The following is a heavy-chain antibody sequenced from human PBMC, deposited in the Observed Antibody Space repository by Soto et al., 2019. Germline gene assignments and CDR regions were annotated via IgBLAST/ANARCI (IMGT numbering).Heavy chain of an antibody. Sequence: QVQLQESGPGLVKPSQTLSLTCTVSGGSISSGGYYWSWIRQHPGKGLEWIGYINYSGSTYYNPSLKSRVTISVDTSKNQFSLKLSSVTAADTAVYYCARGDRKRYYFDYWGQGTLVTVSS. CDR3: ARGDRKRYYFDY. J-gene: IGHJ4*02. CDR2: INYSGST. CDR1: GGSISSGGYY. V-gene: IGHV4-31*03.